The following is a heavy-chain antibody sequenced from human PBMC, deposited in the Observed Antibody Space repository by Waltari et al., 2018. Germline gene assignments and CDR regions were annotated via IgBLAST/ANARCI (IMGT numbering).Heavy chain of an antibody. CDR3: LLCSEVTAATGFFDY. J-gene: IGHJ4*02. V-gene: IGHV3-30*07. CDR2: ISYDGSNK. CDR1: GFTFSSYA. D-gene: IGHD2-2*01. Sequence: QVQLVESGGGVVQPGRSLRLSCAASGFTFSSYAMHWVRQAPGKGLEWVAVISYDGSNKCNADCGKGRFTLSRDNAKNSLYLQMNSLRVEDTAVYYCLLCSEVTAATGFFDYWGQGTLVTVSS.